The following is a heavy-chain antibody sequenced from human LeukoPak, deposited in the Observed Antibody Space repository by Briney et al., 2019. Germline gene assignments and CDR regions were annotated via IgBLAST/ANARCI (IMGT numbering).Heavy chain of an antibody. Sequence: GSLRLSCEASGFTFSSYWMSWVRQAPGKGLEWVANIKQDGSEKYYVHSVKGRFTISRDNAKNSLYLQMDSLRAEDTAVYYCAREILSGSYRAFAFDIWGQGTMVTVSS. CDR3: AREILSGSYRAFAFDI. D-gene: IGHD1-26*01. J-gene: IGHJ3*02. V-gene: IGHV3-7*01. CDR2: IKQDGSEK. CDR1: GFTFSSYW.